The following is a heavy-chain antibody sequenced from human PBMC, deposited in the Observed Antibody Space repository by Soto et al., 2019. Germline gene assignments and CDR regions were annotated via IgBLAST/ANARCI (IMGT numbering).Heavy chain of an antibody. Sequence: LXLSCVASGFNLSHPLRTWVRQAAGKGLEWVGRIKGKTDGGTADYAAPVKGRATISRDDSKNTVYLQMNSLKTEDTAVYYCTTGIYYDILTGYHNVAYWGQGALVTVSS. CDR1: GFNLSHPL. D-gene: IGHD3-9*01. CDR2: IKGKTDGGTA. V-gene: IGHV3-15*01. J-gene: IGHJ4*02. CDR3: TTGIYYDILTGYHNVAY.